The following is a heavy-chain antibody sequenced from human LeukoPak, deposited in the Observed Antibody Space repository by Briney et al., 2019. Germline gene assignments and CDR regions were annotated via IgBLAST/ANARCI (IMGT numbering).Heavy chain of an antibody. D-gene: IGHD3-16*01. CDR2: IIVGSGAT. V-gene: IGHV1-58*01. Sequence: TSVKVSCKASGFTSTNFAVQWVRQARGQRLEWIGWIIVGSGATKCAQDFQERVTITRDLSTSTLYMELRSLTSEDTAVYYCAADLSNPRMGASYLDPWGQGTLVTVSS. CDR1: GFTSTNFA. J-gene: IGHJ5*02. CDR3: AADLSNPRMGASYLDP.